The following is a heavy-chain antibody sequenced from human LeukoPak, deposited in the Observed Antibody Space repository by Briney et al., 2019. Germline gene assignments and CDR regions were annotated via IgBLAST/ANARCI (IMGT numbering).Heavy chain of an antibody. V-gene: IGHV1-2*02. J-gene: IGHJ6*03. CDR1: GYTFTGYY. Sequence: VASVKLSCEASGYTFTGYYMHWVRQAPGQGLEWMGWIKPNSVGTNYAQKFQGRVTMTRDTSISTAYMELSRLRSDDTAVYYCARGPSSYYMDVWGKGTTVTISS. CDR2: IKPNSVGT. CDR3: ARGPSSYYMDV.